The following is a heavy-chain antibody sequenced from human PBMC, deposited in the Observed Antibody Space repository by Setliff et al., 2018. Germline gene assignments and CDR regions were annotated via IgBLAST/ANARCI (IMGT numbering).Heavy chain of an antibody. CDR1: GDSITRSGYY. J-gene: IGHJ5*02. CDR2: MYHIGSY. D-gene: IGHD1-26*01. CDR3: ARSYHLVLTNWFDA. Sequence: SETLSLTCSVSGDSITRSGYYWGWVRQSPGKGLEWIGNMYHIGSYDYNPSLKSRVTISLDTSKNQFSLKLTSVTAADTAVYYCARSYHLVLTNWFDAWGQGIRVTVSS. V-gene: IGHV4-39*07.